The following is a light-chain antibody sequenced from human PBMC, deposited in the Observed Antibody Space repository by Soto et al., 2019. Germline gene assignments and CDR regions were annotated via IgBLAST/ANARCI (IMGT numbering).Light chain of an antibody. CDR1: SSDVGVYNY. CDR2: EVS. J-gene: IGLJ2*01. CDR3: SSYAGSNVV. Sequence: QSALTQPPSASGSPGQSVTLSCTGTSSDVGVYNYVSWYQQHPGKAPKLMIYEVSKRPSGVPDRFSGSKSGNPASLTVSGLQAEDEADYYCSSYAGSNVVFGGGTKLTVL. V-gene: IGLV2-8*01.